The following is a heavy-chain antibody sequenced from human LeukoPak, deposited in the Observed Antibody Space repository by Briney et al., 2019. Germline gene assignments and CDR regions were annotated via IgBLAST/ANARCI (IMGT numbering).Heavy chain of an antibody. V-gene: IGHV3-7*01. CDR1: GFTFSNFW. CDR3: ARDGRYGAGTSDY. J-gene: IGHJ4*02. Sequence: GGSLRLPCAASGFTFSNFWTSWVRQAPGRGLECVANIKQDGSEKNYVDSVKGRFTISRDNAENSLSLQMNSLRAEDTAIYFCARDGRYGAGTSDYWGQGALATVSS. CDR2: IKQDGSEK. D-gene: IGHD3-10*01.